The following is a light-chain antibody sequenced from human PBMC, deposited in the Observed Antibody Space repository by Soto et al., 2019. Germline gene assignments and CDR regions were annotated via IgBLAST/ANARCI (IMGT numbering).Light chain of an antibody. Sequence: QPVLTQSPSASASLGASVKLTCTLSSGHSNYAIAWHQQQSEKGPRYLMKLNSDGSHSKGDGIPDRFSGSSSGAERYLTISSLQSEDEDDYYCQTWGSGIVVFGGGTKVTVL. CDR3: QTWGSGIVV. CDR1: SGHSNYA. V-gene: IGLV4-69*01. J-gene: IGLJ2*01. CDR2: LNSDGSH.